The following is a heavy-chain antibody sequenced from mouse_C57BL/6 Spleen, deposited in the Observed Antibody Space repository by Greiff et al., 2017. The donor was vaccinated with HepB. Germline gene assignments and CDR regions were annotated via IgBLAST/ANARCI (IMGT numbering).Heavy chain of an antibody. CDR1: GFTFSSYA. D-gene: IGHD2-1*01. J-gene: IGHJ3*01. CDR3: AREGDYGNYVEFAY. V-gene: IGHV5-4*01. CDR2: ISDGGSYT. Sequence: DVMLVESGGGLVKPGGSLKLSCAASGFTFSSYAMSWVRQTPEKRLEWVATISDGGSYTYYPDNVKGRFTISRDNAKNNLYLQMSHLKSEDTAMYYCAREGDYGNYVEFAYWGQGTLVTVSA.